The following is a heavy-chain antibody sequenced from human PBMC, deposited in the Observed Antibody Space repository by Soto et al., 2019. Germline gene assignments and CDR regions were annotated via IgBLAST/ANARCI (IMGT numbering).Heavy chain of an antibody. CDR1: GGTFSSYA. D-gene: IGHD2-21*02. CDR2: IIPIFGTA. V-gene: IGHV1-69*12. CDR3: ARDLELVGGGDRNTNWSDP. Sequence: QVQLVQSGAEVKKPGSSVKVSCKASGGTFSSYAISWVRQAPGQGLEWMGGIIPIFGTANYAQKFQGRVTITGDESTSKAYMELSSLRSEVTAVYYCARDLELVGGGDRNTNWSDPWAREPWSPSPQ. J-gene: IGHJ5*02.